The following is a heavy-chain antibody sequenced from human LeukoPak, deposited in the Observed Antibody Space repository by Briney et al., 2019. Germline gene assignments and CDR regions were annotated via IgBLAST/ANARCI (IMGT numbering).Heavy chain of an antibody. CDR3: AKWGDYDILTGYYVSDF. D-gene: IGHD3-9*01. CDR2: ITGSGDTT. Sequence: GGSLRLSCAASGFIFRNYAMSWVRQAPGKGLEWVSVITGSGDTTYYADSVKGRFTISRDNSKNTLYVEMNTLRAEDTAVYYCAKWGDYDILTGYYVSDFWGQGTLVTVSS. J-gene: IGHJ4*02. CDR1: GFIFRNYA. V-gene: IGHV3-23*01.